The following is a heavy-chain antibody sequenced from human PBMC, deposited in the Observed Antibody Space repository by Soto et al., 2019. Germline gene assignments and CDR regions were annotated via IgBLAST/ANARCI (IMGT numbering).Heavy chain of an antibody. D-gene: IGHD5-12*01. CDR1: GFTVSSNY. J-gene: IGHJ6*02. CDR2: IYSGGST. CDR3: AREMGIIDVDSGYDFYYYYGMDV. V-gene: IGHV3-66*01. Sequence: PGGSLRLSCAASGFTVSSNYMSWVRQAPGKGLEWVSVIYSGGSTYYADSVKGRFNISRDNSKNTLYLQMNSLRAEDTAVYYCAREMGIIDVDSGYDFYYYYGMDVWGQGTTVTVSS.